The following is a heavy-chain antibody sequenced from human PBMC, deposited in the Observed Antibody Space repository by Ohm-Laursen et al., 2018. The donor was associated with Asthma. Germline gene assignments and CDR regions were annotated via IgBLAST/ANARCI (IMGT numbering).Heavy chain of an antibody. CDR2: IYIRNT. D-gene: IGHD2-21*01. V-gene: IGHV1-18*04. CDR1: GYSLSSNA. J-gene: IGHJ4*02. CDR3: VRDVVDRFDF. Sequence: GSSVKVSCKASGYSLSSNAISWVRQAPGQRPEWMGWIYIRNTNYAPRFRDRITLSTDTSTNTAYMDLRSLGSDDTAVYYCVRDVVDRFDFWGQGSLVIVSS.